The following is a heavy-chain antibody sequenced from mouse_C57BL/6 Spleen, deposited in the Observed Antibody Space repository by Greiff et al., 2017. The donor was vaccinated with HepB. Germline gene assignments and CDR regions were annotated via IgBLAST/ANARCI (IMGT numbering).Heavy chain of an antibody. CDR1: GYTFTSYW. Sequence: QVHVKQPGAELVMPGASVKLSCKASGYTFTSYWMHWVKQRPGQGLEWIGEIDPSDSYTNYNQKFKGKSTLTVDKSSSTAYMQLSSLTSEVSAVYYCARLDFYGSSNDWGHGTTLTVSS. CDR3: ARLDFYGSSND. V-gene: IGHV1-69*01. D-gene: IGHD1-1*01. CDR2: IDPSDSYT. J-gene: IGHJ2*01.